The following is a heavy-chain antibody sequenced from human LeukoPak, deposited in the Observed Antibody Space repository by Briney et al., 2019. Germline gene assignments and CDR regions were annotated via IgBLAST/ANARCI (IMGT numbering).Heavy chain of an antibody. Sequence: PSETLSLTCTVSGGSISGSSYYWGWIRQPPGKGLEWIGSMYYSGSTYYNPSLKSRVTISMDMSKNQLSLKLRSVTAADTAVYYCARGSIVVVNDWGQGTLVTVSS. CDR2: MYYSGST. CDR3: ARGSIVVVND. V-gene: IGHV4-39*07. D-gene: IGHD2-15*01. CDR1: GGSISGSSYY. J-gene: IGHJ4*02.